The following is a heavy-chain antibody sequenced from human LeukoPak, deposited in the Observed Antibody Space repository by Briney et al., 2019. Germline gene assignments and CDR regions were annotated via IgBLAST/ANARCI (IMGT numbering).Heavy chain of an antibody. CDR2: INPNSGGT. CDR3: ARRTVAGTYFDY. CDR1: GYTFTGYY. D-gene: IGHD6-19*01. J-gene: IGHJ4*02. V-gene: IGHV1-2*02. Sequence: ASVKVSCKASGYTFTGYYMHWVRQAPGQGLEWMGWINPNSGGTNYAQKFQGRVTMTRDTSISTAYMELSRLRSDDTAVYYCARRTVAGTYFDYWGQGTLVTVPS.